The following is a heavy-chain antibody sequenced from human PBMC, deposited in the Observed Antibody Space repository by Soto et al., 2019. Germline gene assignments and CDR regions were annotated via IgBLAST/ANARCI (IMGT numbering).Heavy chain of an antibody. CDR2: ISYDGSNK. CDR3: AKVAAWELLFDYFDY. D-gene: IGHD1-26*01. J-gene: IGHJ4*02. V-gene: IGHV3-30*18. Sequence: GGSLRLSCEASGFIFSSYAITWVRQAPGKGLEWVAVISYDGSNKYYADSVKGRFTISRDNSKNTLYLQMNSLRAEDTAVYYCAKVAAWELLFDYFDYWGQGTLVTVSS. CDR1: GFIFSSYA.